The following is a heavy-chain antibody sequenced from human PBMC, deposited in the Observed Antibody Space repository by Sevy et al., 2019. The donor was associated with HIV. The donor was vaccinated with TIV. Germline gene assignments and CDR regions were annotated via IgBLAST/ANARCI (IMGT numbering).Heavy chain of an antibody. CDR2: LIENGVDT. CDR1: GFTFNNYA. V-gene: IGHV3-23*01. Sequence: GGCLRLSCAASGFTFNNYAMSWVRQPPGKGLEWVSGLIENGVDTYYSDSVRGRFTISRDNSKNTLYLQMNSLRAEDTAISYCVKDYMFAADWAPDSWGQGTLVTVSS. D-gene: IGHD3-10*02. J-gene: IGHJ4*02. CDR3: VKDYMFAADWAPDS.